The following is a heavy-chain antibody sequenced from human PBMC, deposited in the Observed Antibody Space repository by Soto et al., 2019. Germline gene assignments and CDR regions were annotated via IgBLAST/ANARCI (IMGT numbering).Heavy chain of an antibody. V-gene: IGHV1-69*13. Sequence: ASVKVSCKASGGTFSSYAISWVRQAPGQGLEWMGGIIPIFGTANYAQKFQGRVTITADESTSTAYMELSSLRSEDTAVYYCARGAVVVPAAIYEIDYWGQGTLVTVSS. CDR3: ARGAVVVPAAIYEIDY. D-gene: IGHD2-2*01. J-gene: IGHJ4*02. CDR2: IIPIFGTA. CDR1: GGTFSSYA.